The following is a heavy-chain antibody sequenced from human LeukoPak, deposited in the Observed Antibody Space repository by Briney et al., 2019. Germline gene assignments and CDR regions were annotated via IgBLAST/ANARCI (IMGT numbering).Heavy chain of an antibody. CDR2: ISGSGGST. J-gene: IGHJ6*02. D-gene: IGHD2-8*01. V-gene: IGHV3-23*01. Sequence: GGSLRLSCAAAGFTFSSYAMSWVRQAPGKGLEWVSAISGSGGSTYYADSVKGRFTISRDNSKNTLYLQMNSLRAEDTAVYYCAKDSEVYRASNYYYYGMDVWGQGTTVTVSS. CDR1: GFTFSSYA. CDR3: AKDSEVYRASNYYYYGMDV.